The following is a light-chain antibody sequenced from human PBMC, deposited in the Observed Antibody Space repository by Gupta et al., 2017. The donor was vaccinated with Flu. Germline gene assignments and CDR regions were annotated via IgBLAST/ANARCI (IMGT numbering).Light chain of an antibody. CDR3: QQYDNYPQT. V-gene: IGKV3-20*01. CDR2: RAS. J-gene: IGKJ1*01. CDR1: QGVSSSY. Sequence: ELTQSPGTLSLTPVERATISCRASQGVSSSYLAWYQQKPGQAPRLLIYRASSRATGIPDRFSGSGSGTDFTLTISSLQPEDFAVYYCQQYDNYPQTFGQGTKVEI.